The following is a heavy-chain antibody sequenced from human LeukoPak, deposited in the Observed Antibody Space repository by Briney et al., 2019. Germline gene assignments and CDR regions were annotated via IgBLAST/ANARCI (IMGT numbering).Heavy chain of an antibody. Sequence: SLKVSCKASGGTFSSYAISWVRQAPGQGLEWMGGIIPIFGTANYAQKFQGRVTITADESTSTAYMELSSLRSEDTAVYYCAREGVVAAPYDAFDIWGQGTMVTVSS. CDR1: GGTFSSYA. J-gene: IGHJ3*02. CDR2: IIPIFGTA. D-gene: IGHD3-22*01. CDR3: AREGVVAAPYDAFDI. V-gene: IGHV1-69*13.